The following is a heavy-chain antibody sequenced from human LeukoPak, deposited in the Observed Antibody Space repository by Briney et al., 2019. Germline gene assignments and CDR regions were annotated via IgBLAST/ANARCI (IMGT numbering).Heavy chain of an antibody. D-gene: IGHD5-18*01. V-gene: IGHV3-15*01. CDR3: TTEGRYSYGSFDY. J-gene: IGHJ4*02. Sequence: GESLKISCKGSGYSFTSYWIGWVRQAPGKGLEWVGRIKSKTDGGTTDYAAPVKGRFTISRDDSKNTLYLQMNSLKTEDTAVYYCTTEGRYSYGSFDYWGQGTLVTVSS. CDR1: GYSFTSYW. CDR2: IKSKTDGGTT.